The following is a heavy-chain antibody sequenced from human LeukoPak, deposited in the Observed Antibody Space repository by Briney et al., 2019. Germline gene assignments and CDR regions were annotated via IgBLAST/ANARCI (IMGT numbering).Heavy chain of an antibody. CDR3: TIDYYDSQGWFDP. J-gene: IGHJ5*02. Sequence: GGSLRLSCTASGFTFADYAMSWFRQAPGRGLEWVGFIRSKAYGGTTEHAASVKGRFTISRDDSKSIAYLQMNSLKTEDTAIYYCTIDYYDSQGWFDPWGQGTLVTVSS. CDR2: IRSKAYGGTT. V-gene: IGHV3-49*03. CDR1: GFTFADYA. D-gene: IGHD3-22*01.